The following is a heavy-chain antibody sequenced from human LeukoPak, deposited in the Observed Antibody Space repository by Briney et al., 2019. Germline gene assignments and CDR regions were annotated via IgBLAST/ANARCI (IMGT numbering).Heavy chain of an antibody. CDR2: ISWNSGSI. J-gene: IGHJ4*02. CDR3: AKDSEWLGESYFDY. Sequence: TGRSLRLSCAASGFTFDDYAMHWVRQAPGKGLEWVSGISWNSGSIGYADSVKGRFTISRDNAKNSLYLQMNSLRAEDTALYYCAKDSEWLGESYFDYWGQGTLVTVSS. D-gene: IGHD3-10*01. CDR1: GFTFDDYA. V-gene: IGHV3-9*01.